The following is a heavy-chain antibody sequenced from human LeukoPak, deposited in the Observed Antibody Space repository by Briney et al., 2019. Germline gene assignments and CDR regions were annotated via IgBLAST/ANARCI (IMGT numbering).Heavy chain of an antibody. CDR2: IKQDGSET. CDR1: GFTFNTYW. J-gene: IGHJ5*02. V-gene: IGHV3-7*01. CDR3: SKDLTSDFGGDLDP. Sequence: GGSLRLSCAASGFTFNTYWMTWVRQAPGKGLEWVANIKQDGSETYYVDSVKGRLTISRDNAKNSLYLQMNSLRVEDAAVYYCSKDLTSDFGGDLDPWGQGTLVTVSS. D-gene: IGHD3-10*01.